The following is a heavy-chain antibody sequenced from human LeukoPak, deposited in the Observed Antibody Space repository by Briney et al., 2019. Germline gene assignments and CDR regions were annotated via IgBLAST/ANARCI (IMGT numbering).Heavy chain of an antibody. V-gene: IGHV3-48*03. D-gene: IGHD2-2*01. CDR2: ISGSGTFI. CDR3: ARGPHCSSTSCYSEYFHH. CDR1: GFSFSSYE. Sequence: PGGSLRLSCATSGFSFSSYEMNWVRQAPGKRLEWLSYISGSGTFIQFADSVTGRFTISRDNAKNSLYLEMHNLRAEDTAVYYCARGPHCSSTSCYSEYFHHWGQGTLVTVSS. J-gene: IGHJ1*01.